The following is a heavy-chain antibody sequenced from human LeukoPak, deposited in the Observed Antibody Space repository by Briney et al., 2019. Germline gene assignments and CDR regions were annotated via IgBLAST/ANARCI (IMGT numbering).Heavy chain of an antibody. D-gene: IGHD3-16*01. J-gene: IGHJ5*02. V-gene: IGHV3-30*02. CDR2: IRYDGNNK. CDR1: GFTFSSSD. Sequence: QPGGSLRLSCAASGFTFSSSDMHWVRQAPGKGLEWVAFIRYDGNNKYYADSVKGRLTITRDNSKNTLYLQMKSLRAADTAVYYCAKGYRNHLLILLGSWGQGTLVTVSS. CDR3: AKGYRNHLLILLGS.